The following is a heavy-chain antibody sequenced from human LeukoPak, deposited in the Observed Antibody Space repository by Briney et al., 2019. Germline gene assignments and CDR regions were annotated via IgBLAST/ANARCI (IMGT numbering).Heavy chain of an antibody. V-gene: IGHV3-7*01. D-gene: IGHD3-10*01. CDR3: ARYRSWVRGYYYYYMDV. Sequence: GGSLRLSCAASGFTFSSYWMSWVRQAPGKGLEWVANIKQDGSEEYYVDSVKGRFTISRDNAENSLYLQMNSLRAEDTAVYYCARYRSWVRGYYYYYMDVWGKGTTVTVSS. J-gene: IGHJ6*03. CDR1: GFTFSSYW. CDR2: IKQDGSEE.